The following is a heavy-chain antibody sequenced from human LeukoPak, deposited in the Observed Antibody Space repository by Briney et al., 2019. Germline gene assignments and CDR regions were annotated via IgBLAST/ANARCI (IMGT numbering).Heavy chain of an antibody. V-gene: IGHV3-49*03. J-gene: IGHJ4*02. CDR1: GFTFGDYA. CDR2: IRSKAYGGTT. D-gene: IGHD4-11*01. Sequence: GGSLRLSCIASGFTFGDYAMSWFRQAPGKGLEWVGFIRSKAYGGTTEYAASVKGGFTISRDDSKRIAYLQMNSLETEDTAVYYCARSTLRRPTYIFDYWGQGTLVTVSS. CDR3: ARSTLRRPTYIFDY.